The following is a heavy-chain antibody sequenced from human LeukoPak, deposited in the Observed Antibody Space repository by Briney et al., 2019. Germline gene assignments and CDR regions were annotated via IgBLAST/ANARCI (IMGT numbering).Heavy chain of an antibody. D-gene: IGHD3-9*01. V-gene: IGHV1-69*04. CDR3: ASTYYDILGYLDY. J-gene: IGHJ4*02. CDR1: GGTFSSYA. Sequence: SVKVSCKASGGTFSSYAISWVRQAPGQGLEWMGRIIPILGIANYAQKFQGRVTITADKSTSTAYMELSSLRSEDTAVYYCASTYYDILGYLDYWGQGTLVTVSS. CDR2: IIPILGIA.